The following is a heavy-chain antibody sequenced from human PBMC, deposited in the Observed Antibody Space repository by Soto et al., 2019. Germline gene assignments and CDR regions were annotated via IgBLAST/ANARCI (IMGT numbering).Heavy chain of an antibody. CDR2: ISPFNGNT. Sequence: ASVKVSCKSSGYPFTHYGITWIRQAPGQGLEWMGWISPFNGNTNYGQTLQGRVTLTTDTSTSTVFMELRSLTSDDTAVYYCARDQSFDRTYYYGIDVWGHGTTVTVS. CDR3: ARDQSFDRTYYYGIDV. V-gene: IGHV1-18*01. J-gene: IGHJ6*02. CDR1: GYPFTHYG. D-gene: IGHD3-16*01.